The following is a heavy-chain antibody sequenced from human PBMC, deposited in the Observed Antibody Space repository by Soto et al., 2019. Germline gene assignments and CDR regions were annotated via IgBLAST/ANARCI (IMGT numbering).Heavy chain of an antibody. CDR3: AKDHHSSGWYIERYFDY. D-gene: IGHD6-19*01. CDR2: ISYDGNNK. Sequence: GGSLRLSCAASGFTFSSYGMHWVRQAPGKGLEWVAVISYDGNNKYYADSVKGRFTISRDNSKNTLYLQMNSLRAEDTAVYYCAKDHHSSGWYIERYFDYWGQGTLVTVSS. CDR1: GFTFSSYG. V-gene: IGHV3-30*18. J-gene: IGHJ4*02.